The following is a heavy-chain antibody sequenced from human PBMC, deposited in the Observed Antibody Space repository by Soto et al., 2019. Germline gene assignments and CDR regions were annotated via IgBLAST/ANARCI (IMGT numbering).Heavy chain of an antibody. CDR2: IYYSGST. J-gene: IGHJ4*02. V-gene: IGHV4-31*03. D-gene: IGHD2-2*01. CDR3: ARGGCSSTSCPLEIFGSLHY. Sequence: QVQLQESGPGLVKPSQTLSLTCTVSGGSISSGGYYWSWIRQHPGKGLEWIGYIYYSGSTYYNPSLKSRVTIAVDTSKNQFSLKLSSVTAADTAVYYCARGGCSSTSCPLEIFGSLHYWGQGTLVTVSS. CDR1: GGSISSGGYY.